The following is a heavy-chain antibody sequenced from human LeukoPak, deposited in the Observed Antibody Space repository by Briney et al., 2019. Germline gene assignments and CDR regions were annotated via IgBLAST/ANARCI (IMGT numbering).Heavy chain of an antibody. J-gene: IGHJ3*02. CDR2: IYYSGST. D-gene: IGHD4-17*01. CDR3: ARDLTTVTHDAFDI. Sequence: PSETLSLTCAVSGGSISEYYWSWIRQPPGKGLEWIGYIYYSGSTYYNPSLKSRVTISVDTSKNQFSLKLSSVTAADTAVYYCARDLTTVTHDAFDIWGQGTMVTVSS. CDR1: GGSISEYY. V-gene: IGHV4-30-4*08.